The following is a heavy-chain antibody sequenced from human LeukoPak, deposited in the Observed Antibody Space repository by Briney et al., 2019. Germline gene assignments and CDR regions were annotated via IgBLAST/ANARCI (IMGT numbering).Heavy chain of an antibody. CDR1: GGTFSSYA. J-gene: IGHJ3*02. Sequence: SVKVSCKASGGTFSSYAISWVRQAPGQGLEWMGRIIPILGIANYAQKFQGRVTITADKSTSTAYMELSSLRSEDTAVYYCARGGGDYGFYRAFDIWGQGTMVTVSS. D-gene: IGHD4-17*01. CDR2: IIPILGIA. CDR3: ARGGGDYGFYRAFDI. V-gene: IGHV1-69*04.